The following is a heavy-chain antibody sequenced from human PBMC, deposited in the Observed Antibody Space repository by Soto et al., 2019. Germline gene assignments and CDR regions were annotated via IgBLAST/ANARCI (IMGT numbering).Heavy chain of an antibody. J-gene: IGHJ5*02. CDR2: INHSGST. CDR1: GGSFSGYY. CDR3: ARVGWFGELLGWFDP. Sequence: SETLSLTCAVYGGSFSGYYWSWIRQPPGKGLEWIGEINHSGSTNYNPSLKSRVTISVDTSKNQFSLKLSSVTAADTAVYYCARVGWFGELLGWFDPWGQGTLVTVSS. V-gene: IGHV4-34*01. D-gene: IGHD3-10*01.